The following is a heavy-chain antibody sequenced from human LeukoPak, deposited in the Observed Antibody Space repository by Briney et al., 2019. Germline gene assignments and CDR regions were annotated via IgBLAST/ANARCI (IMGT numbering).Heavy chain of an antibody. CDR2: TSSSGITI. Sequence: GGSLRLSCAASGFTFSDYYMSWIRQAPGKGLEWISYTSSSGITIYYADSVKGRFTMSRDNAKNSLYLQMNSLRAEDTAVYYSARDRYAMDVWGQGTTVTVSS. CDR3: ARDRYAMDV. V-gene: IGHV3-11*01. CDR1: GFTFSDYY. J-gene: IGHJ6*02.